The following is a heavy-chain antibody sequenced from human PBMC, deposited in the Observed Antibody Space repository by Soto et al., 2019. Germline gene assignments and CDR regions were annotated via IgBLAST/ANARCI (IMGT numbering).Heavy chain of an antibody. D-gene: IGHD1-20*01. CDR3: ARGQYNWNGGGEYSGMDV. V-gene: IGHV1-69*01. Sequence: QVQLVQSGAEVKKPGSSVKVSCKASGGTFSSYAISWVRQAPGQGRGCMGGIIPIFGTANYAQKFQGRVTITADESTSKAYMELSRLRSEDTAVYYCARGQYNWNGGGEYSGMDVWGQGTTVTVSS. CDR1: GGTFSSYA. CDR2: IIPIFGTA. J-gene: IGHJ6*02.